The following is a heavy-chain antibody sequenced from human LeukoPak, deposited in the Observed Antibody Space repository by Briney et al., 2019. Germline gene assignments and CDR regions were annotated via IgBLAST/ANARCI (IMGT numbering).Heavy chain of an antibody. J-gene: IGHJ4*02. CDR2: IYYSGST. CDR1: GGSISSYY. D-gene: IGHD6-13*01. V-gene: IGHV4-59*08. CDR3: ARHVDGSSWSQEGY. Sequence: SETLSLTCTVSGGSISSYYWSWIRQPPGKGLEWIGYIYYSGSTNYNPSLKSRVTISVDTSKIQFSLKLSSVTAADTAVYYCARHVDGSSWSQEGYWGQGTLVTVSS.